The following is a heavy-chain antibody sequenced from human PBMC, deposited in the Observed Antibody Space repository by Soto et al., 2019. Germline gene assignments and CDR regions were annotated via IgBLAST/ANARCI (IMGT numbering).Heavy chain of an antibody. J-gene: IGHJ4*02. CDR1: GGSISSSSYY. Sequence: SETLSLTCTVSGGSISSSSYYWGWIRQPPGKGLEWIGSIYYSGSTYYNPSLKSRVTISVDTSKNQFSLKLSSVTAADTAVYYCARCEDQSSLSRPIDYWGQGTLVTVSS. CDR2: IYYSGST. CDR3: ARCEDQSSLSRPIDY. D-gene: IGHD2-15*01. V-gene: IGHV4-39*01.